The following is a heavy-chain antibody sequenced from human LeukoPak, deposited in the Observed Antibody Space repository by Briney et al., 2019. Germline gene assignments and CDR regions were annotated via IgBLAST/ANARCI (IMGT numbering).Heavy chain of an antibody. D-gene: IGHD3-3*01. J-gene: IGHJ6*02. CDR2: ISSSGSTI. V-gene: IGHV3-11*01. CDR3: ARWRDFWNYGMDV. Sequence: PGGSLRLSCSASGFNFSDYYMSWIRQAPGKGLEWVSYISSSGSTIYYADSVKGRFTISRDNAKNALYLQMNSLRAEDTAVYYFARWRDFWNYGMDVWGQGTTVTVSS. CDR1: GFNFSDYY.